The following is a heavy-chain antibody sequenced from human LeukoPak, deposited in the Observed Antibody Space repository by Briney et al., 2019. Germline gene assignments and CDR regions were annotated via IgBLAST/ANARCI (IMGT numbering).Heavy chain of an antibody. CDR1: GGSLSGYY. Sequence: SETLSLTCAVYGGSLSGYYWSWIRQPPGKGLEWIGEINHSGSTNYNPSLKSRVTISVDTSKNQFSLKLSSVTAADTAVYYGASIVPAAIPSWGQGTLVTVSS. CDR2: INHSGST. CDR3: ASIVPAAIPS. J-gene: IGHJ5*02. V-gene: IGHV4-34*01. D-gene: IGHD2-2*01.